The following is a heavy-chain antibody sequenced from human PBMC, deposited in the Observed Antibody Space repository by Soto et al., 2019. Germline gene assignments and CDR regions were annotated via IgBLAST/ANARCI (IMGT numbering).Heavy chain of an antibody. V-gene: IGHV4-31*11. CDR2: IDYSWDT. CDR3: ARDGGSINWYFDV. J-gene: IGHJ2*01. D-gene: IGHD2-15*01. CDR1: GYAISRGGYY. Sequence: QVQLQESGPGRVRPSQSLSLICDVSGYAISRGGYYWSWLRQVPGKGLEWIGSIDYSWDTFCNPSLESRVSISVDPSKNQCSLSFSIVPAADTALFYCARDGGSINWYFDVWGRGTLVTVSS.